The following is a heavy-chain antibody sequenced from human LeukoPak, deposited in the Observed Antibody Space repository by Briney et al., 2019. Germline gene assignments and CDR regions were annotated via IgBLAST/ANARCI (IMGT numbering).Heavy chain of an antibody. CDR1: GFTFSSYG. Sequence: GRSLRLSCAASGFTFSSYGMHWVRQAPGKGLEWVAVISYDGSNKYYADSVKGRFTISRDSSKDTLYLQMNSLRAEDTAVYYCAQDGYYVSLYYLDYWGQGTLDTVSS. D-gene: IGHD3-10*02. J-gene: IGHJ4*02. CDR3: AQDGYYVSLYYLDY. V-gene: IGHV3-30*18. CDR2: ISYDGSNK.